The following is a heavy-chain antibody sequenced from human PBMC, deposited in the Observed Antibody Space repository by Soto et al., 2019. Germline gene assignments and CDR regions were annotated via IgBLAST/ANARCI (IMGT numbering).Heavy chain of an antibody. Sequence: SGPTLVNPTQTLTLTFTFSGFSLTTSGVVVGWIRQPPGKALEWLALIYWNDDERYSPSLRSRLTITKDTSKNQVVLTMTNMDAVDTATYYCAPSRRSSGDAFDFWGQGPMGTVSS. CDR3: APSRRSSGDAFDF. D-gene: IGHD6-6*01. V-gene: IGHV2-5*01. J-gene: IGHJ3*01. CDR2: IYWNDDE. CDR1: GFSLTTSGVV.